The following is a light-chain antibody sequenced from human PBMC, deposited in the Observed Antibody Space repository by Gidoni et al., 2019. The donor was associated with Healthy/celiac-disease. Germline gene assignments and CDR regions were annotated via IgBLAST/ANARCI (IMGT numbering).Light chain of an antibody. V-gene: IGKV3-15*01. CDR1: QSARSN. J-gene: IGKJ5*01. CDR2: GAS. Sequence: EIVMTQSPATLSVSPRERDTLSCRASQSARSNLAWYQQKPGEAPRLLIYGASTSATGIPARFSGSGSGTEFTLTISSLQSEDFVVYYCQQYNNWPPLTFGQGTRLEIK. CDR3: QQYNNWPPLT.